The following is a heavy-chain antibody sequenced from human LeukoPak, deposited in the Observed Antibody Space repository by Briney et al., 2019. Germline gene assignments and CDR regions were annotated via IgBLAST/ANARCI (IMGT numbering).Heavy chain of an antibody. V-gene: IGHV4-34*01. D-gene: IGHD5-24*01. J-gene: IGHJ6*03. CDR2: INHSGST. CDR1: GGSFSGYY. Sequence: SETLSLTCAVYGGSFSGYYWSWIRQPPGKGLEWIGEINHSGSTNYNPSLKSRVTISVDTSKNHFSLKLTSATAADTAVYYCARDRDYLHVWGKGTTVTVSS. CDR3: ARDRDYLHV.